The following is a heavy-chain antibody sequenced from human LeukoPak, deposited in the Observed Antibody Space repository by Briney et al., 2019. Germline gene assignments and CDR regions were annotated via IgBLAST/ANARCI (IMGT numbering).Heavy chain of an antibody. CDR1: GGSFSSYH. CDR3: ALIVENYESRGLGAFDI. CDR2: IYYIGST. V-gene: IGHV4-59*01. D-gene: IGHD3-22*01. Sequence: SETLSLTCTVSGGSFSSYHWSWLRQPPGKGLEWMGYIYYIGSTNYNPSLKSRDTISVDTSKNQFSLKLSSVTAADTAVYYCALIVENYESRGLGAFDIWGQGTMVTVSS. J-gene: IGHJ3*02.